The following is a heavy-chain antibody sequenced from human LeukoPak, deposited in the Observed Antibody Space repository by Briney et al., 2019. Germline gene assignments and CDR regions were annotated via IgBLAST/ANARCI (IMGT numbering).Heavy chain of an antibody. CDR1: GGTFSSYA. D-gene: IGHD3-9*01. CDR2: IIPIFGTA. CDR3: ASTAREYYDILTGYNNWFDP. V-gene: IGHV1-69*05. J-gene: IGHJ5*02. Sequence: SVKVSCKASGGTFSSYAISWVLQAPGQGLEWMGRIIPIFGTANYAQKFQGRVTITTDESTSTAYMELSSLRSEDTAVYYCASTAREYYDILTGYNNWFDPWGQGTLVTVSS.